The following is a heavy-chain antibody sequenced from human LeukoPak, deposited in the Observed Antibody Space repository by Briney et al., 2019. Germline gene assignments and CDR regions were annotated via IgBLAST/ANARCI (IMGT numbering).Heavy chain of an antibody. D-gene: IGHD3-10*01. CDR1: GFIIGDYA. V-gene: IGHV3-49*04. CDR2: IRSKIYGGTT. CDR3: IRDYYSGNHFDAFGI. J-gene: IGHJ3*02. Sequence: GGSLRLSSTASGFIIGDYAMTWVRQAPGRGLEWIGFIRSKIYGGTTEYAASVKGRFTISRDDSKNIAYLQMDSLRVEDTAVYFCIRDYYSGNHFDAFGIWGQGTLVTVSS.